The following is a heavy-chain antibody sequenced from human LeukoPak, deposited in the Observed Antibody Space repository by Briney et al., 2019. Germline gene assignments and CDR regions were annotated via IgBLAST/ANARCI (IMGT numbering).Heavy chain of an antibody. CDR3: AKLSGWYGLDY. J-gene: IGHJ4*02. V-gene: IGHV3-33*06. Sequence: GGSLRLSCAASGFTFSSYGMHWVRQAPGKGLEWVALIWYDGTNKYYADSVKGRFTISRDNSKNTLYLQMNSLRAEDTAVYYCAKLSGWYGLDYWGQGTLVTVSS. D-gene: IGHD6-19*01. CDR2: IWYDGTNK. CDR1: GFTFSSYG.